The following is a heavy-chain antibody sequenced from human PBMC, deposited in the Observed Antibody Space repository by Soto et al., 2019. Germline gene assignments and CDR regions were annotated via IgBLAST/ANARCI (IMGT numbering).Heavy chain of an antibody. J-gene: IGHJ6*02. CDR3: ARVSFQYDGGGDYRGYNGSDV. CDR1: GYSFSNYG. D-gene: IGHD2-21*01. V-gene: IGHV1-18*01. CDR2: ITPHNGNT. Sequence: QVQVVQSGAEVKKPGASVKVSCRPTGYSFSNYGVSWVRQAPGHGFEWMGWITPHNGNTNYAQKFQGRVPLTTDTVTASAYMEWRSLRSDETSMYYCARVSFQYDGGGDYRGYNGSDVWGPGTTVVLSS.